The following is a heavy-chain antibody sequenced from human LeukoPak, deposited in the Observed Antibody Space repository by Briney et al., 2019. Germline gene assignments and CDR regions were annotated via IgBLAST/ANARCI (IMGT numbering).Heavy chain of an antibody. V-gene: IGHV3-11*04. Sequence: GGSLRLSCAASGFTFSDYYMSWIRQAPGKGLEWVSYISSSGSTIYYADSVKGRFTISRDNAKNTLYLQMNSLRAEDTAVYYCARDVEQQLVDYWGQGTLVTVSS. J-gene: IGHJ4*02. CDR1: GFTFSDYY. CDR3: ARDVEQQLVDY. CDR2: ISSSGSTI. D-gene: IGHD6-13*01.